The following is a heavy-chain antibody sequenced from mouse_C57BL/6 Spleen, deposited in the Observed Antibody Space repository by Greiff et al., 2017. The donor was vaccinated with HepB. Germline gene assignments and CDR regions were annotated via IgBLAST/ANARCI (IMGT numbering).Heavy chain of an antibody. V-gene: IGHV1-81*01. CDR2: IYPRSGNT. Sequence: VQLQRSGAELARPGASVKLSCKASGYTFTSYGISWVKQRTGQGLEWIGEIYPRSGNTYYNEKFKGKATLTADKSSSTAYMELRSLTSEDSAVYFCAREDYYGSGAYWGQGTLVTVSA. D-gene: IGHD1-1*01. CDR3: AREDYYGSGAY. J-gene: IGHJ3*01. CDR1: GYTFTSYG.